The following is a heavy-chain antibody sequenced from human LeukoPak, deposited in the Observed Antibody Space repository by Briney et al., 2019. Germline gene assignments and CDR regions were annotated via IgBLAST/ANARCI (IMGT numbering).Heavy chain of an antibody. CDR2: INGDGRNI. V-gene: IGHV3-74*01. CDR1: GFTFSSYW. Sequence: GGSLRLSCVASGFTFSSYWMHWVRQDPRKGLVWVSRINGDGRNINYADSVKGRFTISRDNSKNTLYLQMNSLRAEDTAVYYCAKEYLSRGSYLDYWGQGTLVTVSS. D-gene: IGHD1-26*01. CDR3: AKEYLSRGSYLDY. J-gene: IGHJ4*02.